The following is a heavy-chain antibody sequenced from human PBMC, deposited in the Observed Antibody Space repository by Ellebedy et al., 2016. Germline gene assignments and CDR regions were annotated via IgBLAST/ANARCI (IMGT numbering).Heavy chain of an antibody. V-gene: IGHV5-51*01. Sequence: GESLKISXKGSGYSFTSYWIGWVRQMPGKGLEWMGIIYPGDSDTRYSPSFQGQVTISADKSISTAYLQWSSLKASDTAMYYCARSLGYDSSGYPEYFQHWGQGTLVTVSS. CDR1: GYSFTSYW. CDR3: ARSLGYDSSGYPEYFQH. J-gene: IGHJ1*01. CDR2: IYPGDSDT. D-gene: IGHD3-22*01.